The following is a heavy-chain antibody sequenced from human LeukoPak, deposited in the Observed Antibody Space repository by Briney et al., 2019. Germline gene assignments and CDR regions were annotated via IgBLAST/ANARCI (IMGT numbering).Heavy chain of an antibody. V-gene: IGHV3-9*01. J-gene: IGHJ3*02. Sequence: GRSLRLSCAASGFTFGDYAMHWVRQAPGKGLEWVAGISWNSGSIGYADSVKGRFTISRDNAKNSLYLQMNRLRAEDTALYYCAKDIRGYECDAFDIWGQGTMVTVSS. CDR3: AKDIRGYECDAFDI. D-gene: IGHD5-12*01. CDR1: GFTFGDYA. CDR2: ISWNSGSI.